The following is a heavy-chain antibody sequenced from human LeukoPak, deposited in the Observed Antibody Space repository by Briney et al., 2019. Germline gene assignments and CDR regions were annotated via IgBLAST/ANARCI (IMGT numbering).Heavy chain of an antibody. CDR1: GESFSGYY. CDR2: INHSGST. J-gene: IGHJ4*02. CDR3: ARGGSSGYYYVHLTNYFDY. V-gene: IGHV4-34*01. D-gene: IGHD3-22*01. Sequence: PSETLSLTCAVYGESFSGYYWSWIRQPPGKGLEWIGEINHSGSTNYNPSLKSRVTISVDTSKNQFSLKLSSVTAADTAVYYCARGGSSGYYYVHLTNYFDYWGQGTLVTVSS.